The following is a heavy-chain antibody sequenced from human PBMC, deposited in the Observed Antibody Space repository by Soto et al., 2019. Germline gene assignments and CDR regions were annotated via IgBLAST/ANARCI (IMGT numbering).Heavy chain of an antibody. CDR2: ITSGKIYT. Sequence: GGSLRLSCAASGVTFSDYYMAWIRQAPGKGLEWVSYITSGKIYTNYADSVKGRFTISRDNARASVYLQMSSLRAEDTAVYYCASGVAPGGDYFDYWGQGTLVTVSS. J-gene: IGHJ4*02. V-gene: IGHV3-11*06. D-gene: IGHD2-2*01. CDR3: ASGVAPGGDYFDY. CDR1: GVTFSDYY.